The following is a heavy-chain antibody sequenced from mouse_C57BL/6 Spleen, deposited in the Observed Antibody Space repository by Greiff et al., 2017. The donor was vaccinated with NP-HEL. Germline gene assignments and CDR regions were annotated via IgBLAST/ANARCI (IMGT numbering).Heavy chain of an antibody. CDR2: ISDGGSYT. Sequence: DVKLVESGGGLVKPGGSLKLSCAASGFTFSSYAMSWVRQTPEKRLEWVATISDGGSYTYYPDNVKGRFTISRDNAKNNLYLQMSHLKSEDTAMYYCARGDYDYNWYFDVWGTGTTVTVSS. D-gene: IGHD2-4*01. J-gene: IGHJ1*03. CDR3: ARGDYDYNWYFDV. V-gene: IGHV5-4*03. CDR1: GFTFSSYA.